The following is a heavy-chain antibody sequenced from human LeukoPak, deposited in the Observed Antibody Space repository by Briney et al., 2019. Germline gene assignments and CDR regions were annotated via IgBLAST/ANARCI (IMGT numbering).Heavy chain of an antibody. CDR3: ASASDYYDGWFDP. J-gene: IGHJ5*02. Sequence: GGSLRLSCAASGFTFSSCWMHWVRQAPGKGLEWVSGISWNSGIIGYADSVKGRFTISRDNAKNSLYLQMNSLRAEDTALYYCASASDYYDGWFDPWGQGTLVTVSS. V-gene: IGHV3-9*01. D-gene: IGHD3-22*01. CDR1: GFTFSSCW. CDR2: ISWNSGII.